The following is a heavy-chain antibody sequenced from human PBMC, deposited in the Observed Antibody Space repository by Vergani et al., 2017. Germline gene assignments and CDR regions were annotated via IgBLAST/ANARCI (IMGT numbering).Heavy chain of an antibody. Sequence: QAQLVESGGGVVQPGGSLRLSCAASGFTFTNYGMHWVRQAPGKGLEWVAFTRYDGIVEYYGDSVRGRFTISRDNSKNTLYLQMNRLRPEDTAVYYCATAGAAYCRGASCYDFFEYWGQGTLVTVAS. CDR1: GFTFTNYG. CDR3: ATAGAAYCRGASCYDFFEY. V-gene: IGHV3-30*02. CDR2: TRYDGIVE. D-gene: IGHD2-15*01. J-gene: IGHJ4*02.